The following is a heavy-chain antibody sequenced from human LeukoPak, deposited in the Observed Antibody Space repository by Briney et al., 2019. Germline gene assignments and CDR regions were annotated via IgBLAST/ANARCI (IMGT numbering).Heavy chain of an antibody. Sequence: GGSLRLSCEVSGFTFTDYWMSWVRQAPGKGLEWVAHIKEEGGEKNYVDSVKGRFTISRDNALYLQMNSLRVEDSAVYYCARISRLGDLSLYRALDYWGQGTRVTVSS. CDR2: IKEEGGEK. CDR3: ARISRLGDLSLYRALDY. J-gene: IGHJ4*02. V-gene: IGHV3-7*01. D-gene: IGHD3-16*02. CDR1: GFTFTDYW.